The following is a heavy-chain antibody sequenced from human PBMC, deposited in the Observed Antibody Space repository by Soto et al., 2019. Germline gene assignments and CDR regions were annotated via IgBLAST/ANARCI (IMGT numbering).Heavy chain of an antibody. V-gene: IGHV4-39*01. Sequence: SETLSLTCTVSGSSVSSNSYSWGWIPPSPGKGLEWIGTIYSSENTYYNPSLLSRVTISVDTSKNEFSLRLSSVTAADTAVYYCARLNGYCVSTNCHGYYGMDVWGQGTTVT. D-gene: IGHD2-2*03. CDR2: IYSSENT. J-gene: IGHJ6*02. CDR3: ARLNGYCVSTNCHGYYGMDV. CDR1: GSSVSSNSYS.